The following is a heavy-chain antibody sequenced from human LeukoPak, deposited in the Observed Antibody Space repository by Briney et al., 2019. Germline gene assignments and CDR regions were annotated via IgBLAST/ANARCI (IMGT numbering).Heavy chain of an antibody. CDR3: ARDQWLAYYYHGMDV. Sequence: GGSLRLSCAASGFTFSNYAMNWVRQAPGKGLEWVPYITNNGTTIYYADSVKGRFTISRDNAENSLYLQMNSLRAEDTAIYYCARDQWLAYYYHGMDVWGQGTTVTVSS. V-gene: IGHV3-48*03. CDR2: ITNNGTTI. D-gene: IGHD6-19*01. CDR1: GFTFSNYA. J-gene: IGHJ6*02.